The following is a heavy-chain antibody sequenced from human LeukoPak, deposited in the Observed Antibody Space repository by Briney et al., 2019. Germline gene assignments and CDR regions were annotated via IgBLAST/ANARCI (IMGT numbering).Heavy chain of an antibody. J-gene: IGHJ1*01. CDR1: GGSISSSSYY. Sequence: PSETLSLTCTVSGGSISSSSYYWGWIRQPPGKGLEWIGSIYYSGSTYYNPSLKSRVTISVDTSKNQFSLKLSSVTAADTAVYYCARAASQYDGAEYFQHWGQGTLVTVSS. CDR2: IYYSGST. CDR3: ARAASQYDGAEYFQH. V-gene: IGHV4-39*07. D-gene: IGHD1-1*01.